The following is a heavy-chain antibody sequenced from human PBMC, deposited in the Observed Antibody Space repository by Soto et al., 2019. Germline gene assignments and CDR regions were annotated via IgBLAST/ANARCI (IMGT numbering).Heavy chain of an antibody. CDR3: ARDRWGISNGCDF. CDR2: ISSDGATT. V-gene: IGHV3-48*03. D-gene: IGHD3-16*01. Sequence: TGGSLRLSCVASGFNFKTYEMNWVRQPPGKGLEWLSYISSDGATTYYGDSEKGRFTIFRDTSNDSMFLQLSSMRVEDTGVYYCARDRWGISNGCDFWGQGTLVTVSS. J-gene: IGHJ4*02. CDR1: GFNFKTYE.